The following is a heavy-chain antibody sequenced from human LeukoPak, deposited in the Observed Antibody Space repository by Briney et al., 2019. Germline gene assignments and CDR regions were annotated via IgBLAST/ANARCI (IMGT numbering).Heavy chain of an antibody. Sequence: SQTLSLTCAISGDSVSSNCAAWNWIMQSPSRGLEWLGRTYYRYKWYNAYAVSVKSRITINPDTSKNQFSLQLNSVTPEDTAVYYCARGYSGYDRANFDYWGQGTLVTVSS. CDR2: TYYRYKWYN. CDR1: GDSVSSNCAA. V-gene: IGHV6-1*01. CDR3: ARGYSGYDRANFDY. J-gene: IGHJ4*02. D-gene: IGHD5-12*01.